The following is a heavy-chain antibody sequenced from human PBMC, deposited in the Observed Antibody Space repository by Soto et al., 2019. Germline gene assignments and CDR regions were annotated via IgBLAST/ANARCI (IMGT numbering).Heavy chain of an antibody. J-gene: IGHJ5*02. V-gene: IGHV4-39*02. CDR2: IYYSGST. D-gene: IGHD3-3*01. Sequence: SETLSLTCTVSGGSISSSSYYWGWIRQPPGKGLEWIGSIYYSGSTYYNPSLKSRVTISVDTSKNQFSLKLSSVTAADTAVYYCARDYDFWSTNNWFDPWGQGTLVTVSS. CDR1: GGSISSSSYY. CDR3: ARDYDFWSTNNWFDP.